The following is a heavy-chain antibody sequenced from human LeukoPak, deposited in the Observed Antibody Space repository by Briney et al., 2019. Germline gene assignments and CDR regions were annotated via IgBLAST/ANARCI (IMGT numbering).Heavy chain of an antibody. CDR3: AKEGYSYGYGYFDY. CDR2: IYTSGST. V-gene: IGHV4-61*02. J-gene: IGHJ4*02. CDR1: GGSISSGSYY. Sequence: PSETLSLTCTVSGGSISSGSYYWSWIRQPAGKGLEWIGRIYTSGSTNYNPSLKSRVTISVDTSKNQFSLKLSSVTAADTAVYYCAKEGYSYGYGYFDYWGQGTLVTVSS. D-gene: IGHD5-18*01.